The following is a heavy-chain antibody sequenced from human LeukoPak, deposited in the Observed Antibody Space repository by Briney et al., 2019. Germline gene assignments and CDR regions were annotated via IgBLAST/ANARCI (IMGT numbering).Heavy chain of an antibody. Sequence: PSETLSLTCTVSGGSISSGGYSWSWIRQPPGKGLEWIGYIYHSGSTYYNPSLKGRVTISVDRSKNQFSLKLSSVTAADTAVYYCARGVITFGGVIPYYFDYWGQGTLVTVSS. CDR3: ARGVITFGGVIPYYFDY. J-gene: IGHJ4*02. V-gene: IGHV4-30-2*01. CDR2: IYHSGST. D-gene: IGHD3-16*02. CDR1: GGSISSGGYS.